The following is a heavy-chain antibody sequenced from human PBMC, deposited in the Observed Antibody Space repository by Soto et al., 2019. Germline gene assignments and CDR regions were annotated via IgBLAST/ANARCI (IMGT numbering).Heavy chain of an antibody. V-gene: IGHV3-21*01. CDR3: ARESEDLTSNFDY. CDR2: ISSTTNYI. CDR1: GFTFTRCS. Sequence: GGSLRLSCAASGFTFTRCSMNWVRQAPGKGLEWVSSISSTTNYIYYADSMKGRFTVSRDNAKNSVYLEMNSLSAEDTALYYCARESEDLTSNFDYWGQGTLVTV. J-gene: IGHJ4*02.